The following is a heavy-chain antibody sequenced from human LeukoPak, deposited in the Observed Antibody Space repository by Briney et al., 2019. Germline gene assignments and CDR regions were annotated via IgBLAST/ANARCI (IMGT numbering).Heavy chain of an antibody. J-gene: IGHJ4*02. CDR2: INSDGSEG. Sequence: GGSLRLSCAVSGFTFSGFWMSWSRQAPGKGLEWVASINSDGSEGYYADVVKGRFTISRDNAKNSLYLQINSLRAEDTAVYYCARGRDGYDYWGQGTLVTVSS. CDR3: ARGRDGYDY. D-gene: IGHD5-24*01. CDR1: GFTFSGFW. V-gene: IGHV3-7*03.